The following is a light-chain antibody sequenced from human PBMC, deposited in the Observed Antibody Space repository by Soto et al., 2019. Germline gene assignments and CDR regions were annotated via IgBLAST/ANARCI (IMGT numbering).Light chain of an antibody. V-gene: IGKV3-20*01. Sequence: EIVLTQSPGTLSLSPGERATLFCRASQSVSNNFLAWHQQKPGQGPRLLIYGASSRAGGIPDRFRGSGSGTDFTLTIAGLEPEDFAVYYCQQYGSSPFTFGPGTKVDIK. J-gene: IGKJ3*01. CDR2: GAS. CDR3: QQYGSSPFT. CDR1: QSVSNNF.